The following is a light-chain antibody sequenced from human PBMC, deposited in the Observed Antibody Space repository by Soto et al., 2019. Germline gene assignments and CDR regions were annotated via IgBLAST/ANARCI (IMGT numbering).Light chain of an antibody. CDR3: SSYTSSSTPLYV. V-gene: IGLV2-14*01. Sequence: QSVLTRPPSASGSPGQSVTISCTGTSSDVGGYNYVSWYQQHPGKAPKLMIYDVSNRPSGVSNRFSGSKSGNTASLNISGLQAEDEADYYCSSYTSSSTPLYVFGTGTKVTVL. J-gene: IGLJ1*01. CDR1: SSDVGGYNY. CDR2: DVS.